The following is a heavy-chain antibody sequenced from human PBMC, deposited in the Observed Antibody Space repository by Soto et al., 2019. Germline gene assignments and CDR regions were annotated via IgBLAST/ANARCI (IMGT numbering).Heavy chain of an antibody. D-gene: IGHD1-26*01. V-gene: IGHV3-33*08. CDR3: ARQELTSYGMDV. CDR1: GFTFFAYA. J-gene: IGHJ6*02. CDR2: IWYDGSNK. Sequence: PGGSLRLSCAASGFTFFAYAMTWVRQAPGKGLEWVSTIWYDGSNKYYADSVKGRFTISRDNSKNTLYLQMNSLRAEDTAVYYCARQELTSYGMDVWGQGTTVTVSS.